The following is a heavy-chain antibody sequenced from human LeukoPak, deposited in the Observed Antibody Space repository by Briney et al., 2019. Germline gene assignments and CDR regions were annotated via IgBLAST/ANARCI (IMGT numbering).Heavy chain of an antibody. D-gene: IGHD4/OR15-4a*01. CDR2: INQGGSDK. CDR3: ANLNLIPGEDYF. J-gene: IGHJ4*02. V-gene: IGHV3-7*02. Sequence: GGSLRLSCTVSGFTFSSYWMSWVRQAPWKGLEWVANINQGGSDKSYVDSVRGRFTVSRDNAKKSLYLQMNSLRAEDTAVYYCANLNLIPGEDYFWGQGTLVSVSS. CDR1: GFTFSSYW.